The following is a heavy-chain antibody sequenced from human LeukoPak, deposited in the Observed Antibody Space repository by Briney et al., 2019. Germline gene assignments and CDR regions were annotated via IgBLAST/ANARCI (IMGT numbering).Heavy chain of an antibody. J-gene: IGHJ4*02. V-gene: IGHV4-39*07. CDR1: GGSISSSSYY. CDR2: IYYSGST. CDR3: ARENSGSYREFDY. D-gene: IGHD1-26*01. Sequence: SETLSLTCTVSGGSISSSSYYWGWIRQPPGKGLEWIGSIYYSGSTYYNPSLKSRVAISVDTSKSQFSLKLSSVTAADTAVFYCARENSGSYREFDYWGQGTLVTVSS.